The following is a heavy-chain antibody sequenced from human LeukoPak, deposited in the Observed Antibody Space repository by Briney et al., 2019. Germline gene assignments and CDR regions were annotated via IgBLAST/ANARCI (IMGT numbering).Heavy chain of an antibody. D-gene: IGHD3-22*01. CDR2: INHSGST. CDR1: GGSFSGYY. V-gene: IGHV4-34*01. Sequence: SETLSLTCAVYGGSFSGYYWSWIRQPPGKGLEWIGEINHSGSTNYNPSLKSRVTISVDTSKNQFSLKLSSVTDADTAVYYCARRGDFEVVVIAGGTNWFDPWGQGTLVTVSS. J-gene: IGHJ5*02. CDR3: ARRGDFEVVVIAGGTNWFDP.